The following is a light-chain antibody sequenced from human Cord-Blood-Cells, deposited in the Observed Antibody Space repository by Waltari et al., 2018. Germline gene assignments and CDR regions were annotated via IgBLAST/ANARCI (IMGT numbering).Light chain of an antibody. J-gene: IGKJ1*01. CDR1: QSVSSSY. CDR2: CAS. CDR3: QQCGSSPRT. V-gene: IGKV3-20*01. Sequence: EIVLTQSPGTLSLSPGERATLSCRASQSVSSSYLAWYQQKPGQAPRLLIYCASSRATGIPDRFSGSGSGTDFTLTISRLEPEDFAVYYCQQCGSSPRTFGQGTKVEIK.